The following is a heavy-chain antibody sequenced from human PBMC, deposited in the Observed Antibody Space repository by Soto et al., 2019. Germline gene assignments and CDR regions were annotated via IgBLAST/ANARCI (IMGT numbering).Heavy chain of an antibody. CDR3: ARTVDTTMVTRDVFDV. J-gene: IGHJ3*01. CDR1: GISLTTSEVR. Sequence: VPTLGNPTQTVTLTCTLAGISLTTSEVRVNWIRQPPGKALEWLARIDWDDDKFYSRSLKTRLTISKDTSKNQVVLTMTNMQPVDTATYYCARTVDTTMVTRDVFDVWGQGTMVTVSS. D-gene: IGHD5-18*01. CDR2: IDWDDDK. V-gene: IGHV2-70*04.